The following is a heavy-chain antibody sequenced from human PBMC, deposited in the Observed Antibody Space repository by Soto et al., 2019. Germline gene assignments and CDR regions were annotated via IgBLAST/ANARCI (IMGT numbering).Heavy chain of an antibody. V-gene: IGHV3-53*01. Sequence: GGSLRLSCAASGFTVSSNYMSWVRQAPGKGLEWVSVIYSGVSTYYADSVKGRFTIARDNSKYTLYLQMNSLRAEDTAVYYCASGPRITGTTSAFDIWGQGTMVTVSS. CDR1: GFTVSSNY. J-gene: IGHJ3*02. CDR2: IYSGVST. D-gene: IGHD1-7*01. CDR3: ASGPRITGTTSAFDI.